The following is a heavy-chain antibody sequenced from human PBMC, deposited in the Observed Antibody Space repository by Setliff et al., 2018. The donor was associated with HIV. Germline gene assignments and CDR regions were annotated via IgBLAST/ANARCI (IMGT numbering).Heavy chain of an antibody. CDR1: GYTFTGYY. CDR2: INPNSGGT. D-gene: IGHD6-19*01. V-gene: IGHV1-2*02. J-gene: IGHJ6*02. CDR3: ARNSSGWYYSNYYYYGMDV. Sequence: ASVKVSCKASGYTFTGYYMHWVRQAPGQGLEWMGWINPNSGGTNYAQKFQGRVTMTRDTSISTAYMELSRLRSDDTAVYYCARNSSGWYYSNYYYYGMDVWGQGTTVTVAS.